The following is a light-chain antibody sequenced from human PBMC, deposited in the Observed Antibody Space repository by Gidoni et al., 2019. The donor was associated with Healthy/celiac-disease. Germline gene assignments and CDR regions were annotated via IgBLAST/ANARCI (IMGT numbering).Light chain of an antibody. CDR3: QQYGSSPTT. CDR1: QSVSSSY. CDR2: GAS. Sequence: VLTQSPGTLSLSPGERATLSCRASQSVSSSYLAWYQQKPGQPPRLLIYGASSRATGIPDRFSGSGSGTDFTLTISRLEPEDFAVYYCQQYGSSPTTFGQGTKVEIK. J-gene: IGKJ1*01. V-gene: IGKV3-20*01.